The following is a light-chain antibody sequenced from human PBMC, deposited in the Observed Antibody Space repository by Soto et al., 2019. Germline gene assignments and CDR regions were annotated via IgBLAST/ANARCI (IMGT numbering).Light chain of an antibody. CDR2: EVS. Sequence: QTALTQPASVSGSPGQSITISCTGTSSDVGGYNYVSWYQQHPGKAPKLMIYEVSHRPSGVSNRFSGSKSGITASLTISGLQVEDEADYYCTSYTTSSARVVFGGGTKVTVL. CDR3: TSYTTSSARVV. V-gene: IGLV2-14*01. CDR1: SSDVGGYNY. J-gene: IGLJ2*01.